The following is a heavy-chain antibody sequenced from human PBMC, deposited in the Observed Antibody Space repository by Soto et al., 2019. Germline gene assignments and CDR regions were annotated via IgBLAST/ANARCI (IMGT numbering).Heavy chain of an antibody. CDR2: INPSGGST. CDR3: ARSMYCGGDCYPQEGWFDP. Sequence: ASVKVSCKASGYTFTSYYMHWVRQAPGQRLERMGIINPSGGSTSYAQKFQGRVTMTRDTSTSTVYMELSSLRSEDTAVYYCARSMYCGGDCYPQEGWFDPWGQGTLVTVSS. CDR1: GYTFTSYY. D-gene: IGHD2-21*02. J-gene: IGHJ5*02. V-gene: IGHV1-46*01.